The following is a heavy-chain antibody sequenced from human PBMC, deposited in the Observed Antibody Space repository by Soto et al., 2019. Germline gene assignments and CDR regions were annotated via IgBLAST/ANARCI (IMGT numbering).Heavy chain of an antibody. Sequence: SVKVSCKASGHTLTSYGVSWARQAPGQGLEWMGRISAYNGNTNYAQKLQGRVTMTTDTSTSTAYMELRSLRSDDTAVYYCARTRPGIAVAGLDYWGQGTLLTVSS. V-gene: IGHV1-18*01. CDR3: ARTRPGIAVAGLDY. J-gene: IGHJ4*02. CDR1: GHTLTSYG. CDR2: ISAYNGNT. D-gene: IGHD6-19*01.